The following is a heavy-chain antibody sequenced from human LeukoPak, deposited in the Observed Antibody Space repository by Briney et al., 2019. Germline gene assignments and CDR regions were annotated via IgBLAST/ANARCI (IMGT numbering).Heavy chain of an antibody. D-gene: IGHD5-12*01. V-gene: IGHV4-31*03. J-gene: IGHJ4*02. CDR3: ARGYSGYDYIDY. CDR1: GGSISSGGYY. CDR2: IYYSGST. Sequence: SETLSLTCTVSGGSISSGGYYWSWIRQHPGKGLEWIGYIYYSGSTYYNPSLKSRVTISVDTSKNQFSLKLSSVTAVDTAVYYCARGYSGYDYIDYWGQGTLVTVSS.